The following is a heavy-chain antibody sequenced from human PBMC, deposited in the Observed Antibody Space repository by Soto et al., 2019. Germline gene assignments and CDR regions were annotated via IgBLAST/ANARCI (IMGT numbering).Heavy chain of an antibody. V-gene: IGHV5-51*01. J-gene: IGHJ4*02. CDR2: IYPGDSDT. CDR3: ARHGAYYYGSGSSFDY. Sequence: EAQLVQSGVEVRKPGESLKISCQDSGYDFNTYWIVRVRQMPGKGLEWMGIIYPGDSDTRYSPSFQGQVTISADKSINTAYLQWSSLEASDTAMYYCARHGAYYYGSGSSFDYWGQGTLVTVSS. CDR1: GYDFNTYW. D-gene: IGHD3-10*01.